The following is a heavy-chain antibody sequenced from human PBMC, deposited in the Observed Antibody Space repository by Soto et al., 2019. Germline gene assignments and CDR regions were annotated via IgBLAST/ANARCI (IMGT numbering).Heavy chain of an antibody. V-gene: IGHV3-53*02. J-gene: IGHJ6*02. CDR3: AKDLRPLRLFNYYFYGLDV. CDR2: IESGGSA. D-gene: IGHD2-21*01. CDR1: GFSVSSTY. Sequence: EVQLVETGGGVVQRGGSLTLSCNASGFSVSSTYMSWVRQAPGRGLEWVAVIESGGSAHYADSVKGRFTISRDDPKNIIYLQMHTLRAEDTAVYYCAKDLRPLRLFNYYFYGLDVWGQGTSVTVSS.